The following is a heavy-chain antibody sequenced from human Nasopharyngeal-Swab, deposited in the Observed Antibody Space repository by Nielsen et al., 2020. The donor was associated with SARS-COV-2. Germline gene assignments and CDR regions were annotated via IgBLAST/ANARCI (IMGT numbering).Heavy chain of an antibody. CDR2: INHRGNT. CDR3: SRVLFEALDS. CDR1: GGSISSYY. J-gene: IGHJ4*02. Sequence: SETLSLTCTVSGGSISSYYWSWIRQPPGKGLEWIGEINHRGNTNYNPSLNSRVTLSVDTSKNQFSLNLSSVTAADTAVYYCSRVLFEALDSWAQGTLVTVSS. V-gene: IGHV4-34*01.